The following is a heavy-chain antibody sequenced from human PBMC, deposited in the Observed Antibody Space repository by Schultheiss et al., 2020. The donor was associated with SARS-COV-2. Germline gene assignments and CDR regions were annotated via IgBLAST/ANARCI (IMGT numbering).Heavy chain of an antibody. Sequence: SETLSLTCAVSGGSISSSNWWSWVRQPPGKGLEWIGEIYHSGSTNYDPSLKSRVTISVDTSKNQFSLKLSSVTAADTAVYYCARGPQQLGNWYFDLWGRGTLVTVSS. D-gene: IGHD6-13*01. V-gene: IGHV4-4*02. CDR1: GGSISSSNW. CDR3: ARGPQQLGNWYFDL. J-gene: IGHJ2*01. CDR2: IYHSGST.